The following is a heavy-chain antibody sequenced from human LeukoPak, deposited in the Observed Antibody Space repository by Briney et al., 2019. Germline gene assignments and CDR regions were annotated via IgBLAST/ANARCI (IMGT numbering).Heavy chain of an antibody. J-gene: IGHJ4*02. CDR2: LSVIGGTP. CDR3: AKVYYDILTGYSRHFDY. CDR1: GFVFSNYA. Sequence: GGSLRLSCAASGFVFSNYAMSWVRQAPGKGLEWVSTLSVIGGTPYYADSMRGRFTISRENSKNTLYLQMNSLRAEDTAIYYCAKVYYDILTGYSRHFDYWGQGILVTVSS. V-gene: IGHV3-23*01. D-gene: IGHD3-9*01.